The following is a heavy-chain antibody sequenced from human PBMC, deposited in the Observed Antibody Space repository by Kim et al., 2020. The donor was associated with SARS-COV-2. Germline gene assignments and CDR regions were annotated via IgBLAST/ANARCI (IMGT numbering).Heavy chain of an antibody. D-gene: IGHD2-2*01. CDR1: GFTFSSYG. V-gene: IGHV3-33*01. J-gene: IGHJ4*02. CDR2: IWYDGSNK. Sequence: GGSLRLSCAASGFTFSSYGMHWVRQAPGKGLEWVAVIWYDGSNKYYADSVKGRFTISRDNSKNTLYLQMNSLRAEDTAVYYCARSSTSYLYYFDYWGQGTLVTVSS. CDR3: ARSSTSYLYYFDY.